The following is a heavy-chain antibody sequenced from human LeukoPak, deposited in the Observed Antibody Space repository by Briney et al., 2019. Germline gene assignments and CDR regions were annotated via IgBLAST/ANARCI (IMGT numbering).Heavy chain of an antibody. D-gene: IGHD2-2*01. J-gene: IGHJ6*02. V-gene: IGHV4-30-4*01. Sequence: SQTLSLTCTVSGGSISSGDYYWSWIRQPPGKGLEWIGYIYYSGSTYYNPSLKSRVTISVDTSKNQFSLKLSSVTAADTAVYYCARGTGSRYCSSTSCYFLYYYGMDVWGQGTTVTVSS. CDR2: IYYSGST. CDR1: GGSISSGDYY. CDR3: ARGTGSRYCSSTSCYFLYYYGMDV.